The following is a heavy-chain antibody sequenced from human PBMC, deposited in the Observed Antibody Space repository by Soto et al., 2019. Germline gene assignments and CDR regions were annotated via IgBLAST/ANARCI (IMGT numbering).Heavy chain of an antibody. J-gene: IGHJ4*02. CDR2: IYHSGST. D-gene: IGHD2-15*01. CDR1: VGSISSGGYS. V-gene: IGHV4-30-2*01. CDR3: ARGQVVAAQH. Sequence: QLQLQESGSGLVKPSQTLSLTCAVSVGSISSGGYSWSWFRQPPGKGLEWIGYIYHSGSTYYNPSLKSRVTIPVDRSKNQSSLKLSSVTGADTAVYYCARGQVVAAQHWGQGTLVTVSS.